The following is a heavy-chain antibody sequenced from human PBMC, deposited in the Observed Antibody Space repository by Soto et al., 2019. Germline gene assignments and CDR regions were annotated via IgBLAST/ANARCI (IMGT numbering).Heavy chain of an antibody. CDR3: ARARRGVGVLYGMDV. CDR2: ISSSGSTI. CDR1: GFTFSSYW. V-gene: IGHV3-48*04. J-gene: IGHJ6*02. Sequence: GGSLRLSCAASGFTFSSYWMHWVRQAPGKGLVWVSRISSSGSTIYYADSVKGRFTISRDNAKNSLYLQMNSLRAEDTAVYYCARARRGVGVLYGMDVWGQGTTVTVSS. D-gene: IGHD1-26*01.